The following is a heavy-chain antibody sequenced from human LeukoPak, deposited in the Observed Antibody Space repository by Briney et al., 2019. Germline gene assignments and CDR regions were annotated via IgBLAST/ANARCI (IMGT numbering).Heavy chain of an antibody. V-gene: IGHV3-30*03. CDR3: ARDGYCSGGSCYKGRFDY. Sequence: GGSLRLSCAASGFTFSSYGMHWVRQAPGKGLEWVAVISYDGINKYYADSVKGRFTISRDNAKNSLYLQMNSLRAEDTAVYYCARDGYCSGGSCYKGRFDYWGQGTLVTVSS. CDR1: GFTFSSYG. D-gene: IGHD2-15*01. CDR2: ISYDGINK. J-gene: IGHJ4*02.